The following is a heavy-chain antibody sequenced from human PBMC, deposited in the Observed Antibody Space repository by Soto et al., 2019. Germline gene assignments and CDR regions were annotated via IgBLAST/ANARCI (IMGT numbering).Heavy chain of an antibody. J-gene: IGHJ4*02. D-gene: IGHD6-19*01. CDR1: GYSISSGYY. Sequence: PSETLSLTCAVSGYSISSGYYWGWIRRPPGKGLEWIGSIYHSGSTYYNPSLKSRVTISVDTSKNQFSLKLSSVTAADTAVYYCARDQQQWLAPFDYWGQGTLVTVSS. V-gene: IGHV4-38-2*02. CDR3: ARDQQQWLAPFDY. CDR2: IYHSGST.